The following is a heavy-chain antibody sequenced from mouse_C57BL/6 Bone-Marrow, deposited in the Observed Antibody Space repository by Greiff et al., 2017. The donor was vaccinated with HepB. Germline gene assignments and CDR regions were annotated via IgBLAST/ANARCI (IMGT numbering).Heavy chain of an antibody. CDR1: GYTFTDYE. V-gene: IGHV1-15*01. J-gene: IGHJ3*01. Sequence: QVQLQQSGAELVRPGASVTLSCKASGYTFTDYEMHWVKQTPVHGLEWIGAIDPETGGTAYNQKFKGKAILTADKSSSTAYMELRSLTSEDSAVYYCTRYYDYDRAWFAYWGQGTLVTVSA. D-gene: IGHD2-4*01. CDR2: IDPETGGT. CDR3: TRYYDYDRAWFAY.